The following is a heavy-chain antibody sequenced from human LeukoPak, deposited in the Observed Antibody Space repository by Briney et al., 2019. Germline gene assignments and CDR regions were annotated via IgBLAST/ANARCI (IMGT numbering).Heavy chain of an antibody. Sequence: SETLSLTCTVSGGSISTYYWTWIRQSPGKGLGWIGFICYSGGTKYNPSLESRVTIPLDMSKNQFSLKLSSVTAADTAVYYCARRLAVTGRYYFDYWGQGTLVTVSS. D-gene: IGHD6-19*01. J-gene: IGHJ4*02. V-gene: IGHV4-59*08. CDR3: ARRLAVTGRYYFDY. CDR2: ICYSGGT. CDR1: GGSISTYY.